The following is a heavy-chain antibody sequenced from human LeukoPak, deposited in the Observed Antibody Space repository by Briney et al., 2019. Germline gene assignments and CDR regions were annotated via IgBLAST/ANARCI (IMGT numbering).Heavy chain of an antibody. CDR2: IIPIFGTA. V-gene: IGHV1-69*06. CDR3: AREIIQWPLYYYYYYMDV. D-gene: IGHD6-19*01. Sequence: GASVKVSCKASGGTFSSYAISWVRQAPGQGLEWMGGIIPIFGTANYAQKFQGRVTITADKSTSTAYMELSSLRSEDTAVYYCAREIIQWPLYYYYYYMDVWGKGTTVTVSS. J-gene: IGHJ6*03. CDR1: GGTFSSYA.